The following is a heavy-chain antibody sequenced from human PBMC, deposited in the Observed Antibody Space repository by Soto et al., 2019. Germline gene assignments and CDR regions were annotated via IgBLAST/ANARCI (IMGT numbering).Heavy chain of an antibody. V-gene: IGHV1-69*13. CDR2: IIPIFGTA. CDR1: GGTFSSYA. Sequence: ASVKVSCKASGGTFSSYAISWVRQAPGQGLEWMGGIIPIFGTANYAQKFQGRVTITADESTSTAYMELSSLRSEDTAVYYCARDGVRLWFGELSTYYGMDVWGQGTTVTVYS. J-gene: IGHJ6*02. D-gene: IGHD3-10*01. CDR3: ARDGVRLWFGELSTYYGMDV.